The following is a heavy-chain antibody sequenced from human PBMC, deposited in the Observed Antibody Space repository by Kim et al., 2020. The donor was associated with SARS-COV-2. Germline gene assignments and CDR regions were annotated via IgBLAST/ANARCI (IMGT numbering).Heavy chain of an antibody. CDR2: TYYRSKWYN. V-gene: IGHV6-1*01. CDR1: GDSVSSNSAA. Sequence: SQTLSLTCAISGDSVSSNSAAWNWIRQSPSRGLEWLGRTYYRSKWYNDYAVSVKSRITINPDTSKNQFSLQLNSVTPEDTAVYYCARGGCGGDCYAYYYYGMDVWGQWTTVTVSS. CDR3: ARGGCGGDCYAYYYYGMDV. J-gene: IGHJ6*02. D-gene: IGHD2-21*02.